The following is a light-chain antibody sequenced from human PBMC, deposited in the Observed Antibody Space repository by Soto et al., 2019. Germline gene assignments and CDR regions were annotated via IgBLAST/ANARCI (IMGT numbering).Light chain of an antibody. J-gene: IGKJ2*01. CDR2: LCS. CDR3: MQALQTPLYT. V-gene: IGKV2-28*01. CDR1: QSLLHSNGYNY. Sequence: DIVMTQSPLSLPVTPGEPASISCRSSQSLLHSNGYNYLDWYLQKPGQSPQLLIYLCSNRASGVPDRFSARGSGTDITLKISIVEAEDVWVYYCMQALQTPLYTFGQGTKLEIK.